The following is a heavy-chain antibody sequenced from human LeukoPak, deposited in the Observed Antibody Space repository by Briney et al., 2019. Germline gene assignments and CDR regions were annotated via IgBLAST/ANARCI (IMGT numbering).Heavy chain of an antibody. CDR1: GFTFSSYG. CDR3: AKDVEMATIKPYYFDY. CDR2: IRYDGSNK. D-gene: IGHD5-24*01. Sequence: PGGSLRLSCAASGFTFSSYGMHWVRQAPGKGLEGVAFIRYDGSNKYYADSVKGRFTISRDNSKNTLYLQMNSLRAEDTAVYYCAKDVEMATIKPYYFDYWGQGTLVTVSS. V-gene: IGHV3-30*02. J-gene: IGHJ4*02.